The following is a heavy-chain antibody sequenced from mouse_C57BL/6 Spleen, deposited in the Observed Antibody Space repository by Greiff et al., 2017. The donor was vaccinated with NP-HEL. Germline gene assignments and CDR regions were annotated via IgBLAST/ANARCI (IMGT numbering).Heavy chain of an antibody. CDR3: AGTDLCDTTGYAIDY. J-gene: IGHJ4*01. CDR1: GFTFKNTY. V-gene: IGHV14-3*01. CDR2: IDPANGNT. D-gene: IGHD1-1*01. Sequence: VQLQQSVAELVRPGASVKLSCTASGFTFKNTYMHWVKQRPEQGLEWIGRIDPANGNTKYAQKFKGKATITVDTASNTAYLQLSSLTSEDTAIYYYAGTDLCDTTGYAIDYWGQGTSVTVSS.